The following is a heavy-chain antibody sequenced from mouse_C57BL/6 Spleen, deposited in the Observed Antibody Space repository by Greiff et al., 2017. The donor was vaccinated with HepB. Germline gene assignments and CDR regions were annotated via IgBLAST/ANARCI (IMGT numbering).Heavy chain of an antibody. CDR2: ISSGSSTI. Sequence: VQLQQSGGGLVKPGGSLKLSCAASGFTFSDYGMHWVRQAPEKGLEWVAYISSGSSTIYYADTVKGRFTISRDNAKNTLFLQMTSLRSEDTAMYYCARGDYYGSSHYFDYWGQGTTLTVSS. D-gene: IGHD1-1*01. CDR3: ARGDYYGSSHYFDY. J-gene: IGHJ2*01. CDR1: GFTFSDYG. V-gene: IGHV5-17*01.